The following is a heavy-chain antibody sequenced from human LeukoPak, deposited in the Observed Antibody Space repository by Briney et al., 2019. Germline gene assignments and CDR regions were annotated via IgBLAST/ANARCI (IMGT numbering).Heavy chain of an antibody. J-gene: IGHJ3*02. D-gene: IGHD4-23*01. Sequence: GGSLRLSCEASGFTFSSYGMHWVRQAPGKGLEWVAVISYDGSNKYYADSVKGRFTISRDNSKNTLYLQMNSLRAEDTAVYYCAKDGDGGNPPGAFDIWGQGTMVTVSS. CDR1: GFTFSSYG. CDR3: AKDGDGGNPPGAFDI. CDR2: ISYDGSNK. V-gene: IGHV3-30*18.